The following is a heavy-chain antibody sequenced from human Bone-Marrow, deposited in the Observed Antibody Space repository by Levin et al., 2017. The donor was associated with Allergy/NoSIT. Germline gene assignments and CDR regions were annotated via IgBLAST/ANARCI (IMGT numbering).Heavy chain of an antibody. CDR1: GFSFNSAW. J-gene: IGHJ4*02. D-gene: IGHD1/OR15-1a*01. Sequence: PGGSLRLSCAASGFSFNSAWLHWVRQAPGKGLEWVARVKGEVEGGATHYAAPVKGRFIISRDDSKNTLYLQMNSLKSEDTAVYYCTSGLGKTDTDYWGQGTLVTVSS. CDR3: TSGLGKTDTDY. CDR2: VKGEVEGGAT. V-gene: IGHV3-15*01.